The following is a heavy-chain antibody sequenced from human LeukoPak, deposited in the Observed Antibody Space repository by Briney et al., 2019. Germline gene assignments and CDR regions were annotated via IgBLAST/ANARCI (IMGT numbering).Heavy chain of an antibody. Sequence: PGGSLRLSCAASGFTFSDYYMSWIRQAPGRGLEWVSYISSSGSTIYYADSVKGRFTISRDNSKNTLYLQMNSLRAEDTAVYYCAKTLYGTRLFDYWGQGTLVTVSS. CDR3: AKTLYGTRLFDY. CDR2: ISSSGSTI. J-gene: IGHJ4*02. CDR1: GFTFSDYY. D-gene: IGHD2-8*01. V-gene: IGHV3-11*01.